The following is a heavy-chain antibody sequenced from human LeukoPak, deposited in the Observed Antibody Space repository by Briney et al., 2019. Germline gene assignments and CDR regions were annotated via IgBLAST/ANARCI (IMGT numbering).Heavy chain of an antibody. J-gene: IGHJ4*02. CDR2: IYHSGST. CDR1: GYSISSGYY. CDR3: ARLGGYSSSSLDY. Sequence: SSETLSLTCAVSGYSISSGYYWGWIRQPPGKGLEWIGSIYHSGSTYYNPSLKSRVTISVDTPKNQFSLKLSSVTTADTAVYYCARLGGYSSSSLDYWGQGTLVTVSS. V-gene: IGHV4-38-2*01. D-gene: IGHD6-6*01.